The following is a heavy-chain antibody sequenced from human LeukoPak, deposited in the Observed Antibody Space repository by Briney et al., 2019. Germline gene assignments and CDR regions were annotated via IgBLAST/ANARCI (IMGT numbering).Heavy chain of an antibody. CDR2: IIPILGIA. D-gene: IGHD6-13*01. V-gene: IGHV1-69*04. J-gene: IGHJ3*02. CDR1: GGTFSSYP. Sequence: ASVKVSCKASGGTFSSYPISWVRQAPGQGLEWMGRIIPILGIANYAQKFQGRVTITADKSTSTAYMELSSLRSEDTAVYYCARDLDGAAAGTGAFDIWGQGTMVTVSS. CDR3: ARDLDGAAAGTGAFDI.